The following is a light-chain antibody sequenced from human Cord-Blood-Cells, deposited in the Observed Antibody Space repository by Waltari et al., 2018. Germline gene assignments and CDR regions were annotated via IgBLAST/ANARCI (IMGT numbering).Light chain of an antibody. CDR3: QQSYSTPPVT. CDR1: QSISSY. J-gene: IGKJ3*01. Sequence: DIQMTQSPSSLSASVGERVTLTCRASQSISSYLNWYQQKPGKAPKLLIYAASSLQSGVPSRFSSSGSGTDFTLPISSLQPEDFATYYCQQSYSTPPVTFGPGTKVDIK. CDR2: AAS. V-gene: IGKV1-39*01.